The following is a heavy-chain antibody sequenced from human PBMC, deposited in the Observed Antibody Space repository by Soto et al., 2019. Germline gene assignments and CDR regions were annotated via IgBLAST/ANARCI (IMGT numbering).Heavy chain of an antibody. D-gene: IGHD6-19*01. CDR1: GYTFSNYG. CDR2: ISGYNGNT. CDR3: ARDRDTSGWXXSNY. V-gene: IGHV1-18*01. Sequence: ASVKVSCKTSGYTFSNYGISWVRQAPGQGLEWVGWISGYNGNTKHAXNGQGRVTLTTDTSTSTAYMELRSLTSEDTAVYYCARDRDTSGWXXSNYWGQG. J-gene: IGHJ4*02.